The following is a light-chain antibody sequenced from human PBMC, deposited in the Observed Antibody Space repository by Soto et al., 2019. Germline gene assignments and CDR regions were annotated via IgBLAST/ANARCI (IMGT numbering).Light chain of an antibody. CDR3: SSYTSSSTHWV. CDR1: SSDVGGYNF. CDR2: EVS. J-gene: IGLJ3*02. V-gene: IGLV2-14*01. Sequence: QSALTQPASVSGSPGQSITISCTGTSSDVGGYNFVSWYQQHPVKPPKLMIYEVSNRPSGVSNGFSGSKSGNTASLTISGLQAEDEADYYCSSYTSSSTHWVFGGGTKLTVL.